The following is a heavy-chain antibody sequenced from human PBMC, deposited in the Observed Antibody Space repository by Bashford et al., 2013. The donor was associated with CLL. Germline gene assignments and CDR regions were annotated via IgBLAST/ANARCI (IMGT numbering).Heavy chain of an antibody. CDR1: GFTFSSYW. D-gene: IGHD3-10*01. V-gene: IGHV3-74*01. CDR2: INSDGSST. J-gene: IGHJ4*02. Sequence: GGSLRLSCAASGFTFSSYWMHWVRQAPGKGLVWVSRINSDGSSTSYADSVKGRFTISRDNAKGSVYLQMNSLRADDTALYYCARVGSGNSWPTPDSWGLGTLVTVSS. CDR3: ARVGSGNSWPTPDS.